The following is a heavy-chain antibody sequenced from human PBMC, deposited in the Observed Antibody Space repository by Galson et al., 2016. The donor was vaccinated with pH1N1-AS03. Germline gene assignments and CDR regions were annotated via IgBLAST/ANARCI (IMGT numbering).Heavy chain of an antibody. J-gene: IGHJ5*02. CDR3: ARRSVRGVIRS. V-gene: IGHV4-34*01. CDR1: GGSLSGYH. D-gene: IGHD3-10*01. Sequence: ETLSLTCAVDGGSLSGYHWNWIRQPPGKGLAWIGELYHSGSADYNPSLKSRVTISIDTSKNQFTLNVSSVTAADTAVYFCARRSVRGVIRSWGQGTLVTVSS. CDR2: LYHSGSA.